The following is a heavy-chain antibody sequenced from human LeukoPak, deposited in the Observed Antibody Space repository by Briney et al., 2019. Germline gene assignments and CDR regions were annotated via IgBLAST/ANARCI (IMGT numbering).Heavy chain of an antibody. Sequence: ASVKVSCKASGYTFTGYYMHWVRQAPGQGLEWMGWIDPNSGGTNYAQKFQGRVTITADKSTSTAYMELSSLRSEDTAVYYCANYVSDAFDIWGQGTMVTVSS. V-gene: IGHV1-2*02. CDR2: IDPNSGGT. D-gene: IGHD4-17*01. J-gene: IGHJ3*02. CDR1: GYTFTGYY. CDR3: ANYVSDAFDI.